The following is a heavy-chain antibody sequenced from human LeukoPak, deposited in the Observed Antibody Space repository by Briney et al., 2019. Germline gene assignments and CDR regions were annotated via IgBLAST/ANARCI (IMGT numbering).Heavy chain of an antibody. D-gene: IGHD2-2*01. V-gene: IGHV4-4*07. CDR2: LYCSGST. CDR3: AREGCSSTSCYRGYSMDV. CDR1: GGSFSGYY. J-gene: IGHJ6*03. Sequence: PSETLSLTCTVSGGSFSGYYWSWIRQPAGKGLEWIGRLYCSGSTNYNPSLRSRVTMSVDTSKNQFSLTLSCVTAADTAVYYCAREGCSSTSCYRGYSMDVWGKGTMVTVSS.